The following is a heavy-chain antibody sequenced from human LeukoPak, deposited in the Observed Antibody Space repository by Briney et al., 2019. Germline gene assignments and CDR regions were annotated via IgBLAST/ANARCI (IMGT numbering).Heavy chain of an antibody. CDR1: GFTFRSYA. D-gene: IGHD2-15*01. V-gene: IGHV3-23*01. CDR3: AKDVLRCSGGSCYSRVAEYFQH. J-gene: IGHJ1*01. Sequence: PGGSLRLSCAASGFTFRSYAMSWVRQAPGKGLEWLSAISGSGGSTYYADSVKGRFTISSNNSKTTLYLQMNSLRAEDTAVYSCAKDVLRCSGGSCYSRVAEYFQHWGQGTLVTVSS. CDR2: ISGSGGST.